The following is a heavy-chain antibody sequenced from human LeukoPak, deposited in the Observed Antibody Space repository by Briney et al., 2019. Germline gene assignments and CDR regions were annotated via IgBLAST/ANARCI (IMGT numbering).Heavy chain of an antibody. D-gene: IGHD5-24*01. CDR2: MRHSGST. V-gene: IGHV4-34*01. CDR1: GGSFSGYY. Sequence: SETLSLTCAVYGGSFSGYYWSWIRQPPGKGLEWIGDMRHSGSTHYNPSLKSRVTISLDTSKDQISLKLSSVTAADTAVYYCARGRGRWLQLGGYDYFDYWGQGTLVTVSS. J-gene: IGHJ4*02. CDR3: ARGRGRWLQLGGYDYFDY.